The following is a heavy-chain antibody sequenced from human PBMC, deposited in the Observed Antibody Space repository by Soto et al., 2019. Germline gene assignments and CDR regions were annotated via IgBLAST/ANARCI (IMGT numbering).Heavy chain of an antibody. Sequence: GASVKVSCTAYGYAFTSYGISWVRQAPGQGLEWMGWISAYNGNTNYAQKLQGRVTMTTDTSTSTAYMELRSLRSDATAVYYCARDLHGDPYYWGQGILVTSPQ. V-gene: IGHV1-18*01. CDR2: ISAYNGNT. D-gene: IGHD4-17*01. CDR3: ARDLHGDPYY. CDR1: GYAFTSYG. J-gene: IGHJ4*02.